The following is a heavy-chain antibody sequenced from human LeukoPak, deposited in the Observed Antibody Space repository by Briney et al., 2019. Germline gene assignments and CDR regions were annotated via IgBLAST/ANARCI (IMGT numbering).Heavy chain of an antibody. J-gene: IGHJ4*02. CDR3: ARDFFHGHCAGLSCFLLDY. CDR2: ISAYNGNT. Sequence: ASVKVSCKASGYTFTSYGISWVRQAPGQGLEWMGWISAYNGNTNSAQKFQGRVTMTTDTSTGTAYMELRSLRSDDTAVYYCARDFFHGHCAGLSCFLLDYWGQGSLVTVSS. CDR1: GYTFTSYG. V-gene: IGHV1-18*01. D-gene: IGHD2-15*01.